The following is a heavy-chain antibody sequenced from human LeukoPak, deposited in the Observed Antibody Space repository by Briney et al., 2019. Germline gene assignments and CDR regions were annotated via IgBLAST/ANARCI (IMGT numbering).Heavy chain of an antibody. Sequence: GGSLRLSWVVSGFTFGTYAMHWVRQAPGKGLEWVAFMRYDGNFEDYVDSVKGRFTISRDNSKKTLYLQMKSLRPEDTAVYYCAKRCDTGHDFILDSWGQGTLVIVSS. J-gene: IGHJ4*02. CDR3: AKRCDTGHDFILDS. V-gene: IGHV3-30*02. CDR2: MRYDGNFE. CDR1: GFTFGTYA. D-gene: IGHD3-3*01.